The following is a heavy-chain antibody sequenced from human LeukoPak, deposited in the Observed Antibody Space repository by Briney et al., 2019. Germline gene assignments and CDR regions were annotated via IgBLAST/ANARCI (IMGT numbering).Heavy chain of an antibody. J-gene: IGHJ3*01. V-gene: IGHV5-51*01. CDR3: ARPNITSYYDSSGYDAFDV. CDR2: IYPDDSDT. D-gene: IGHD3-22*01. Sequence: GESLKISCKGSGCKFSTYWVAWVRQMPGKGLEWMGIIYPDDSDTRYSPSFQGQVTISADKSINTAYLQWSSLKASDTAMYFCARPNITSYYDSSGYDAFDVWGQGTLVAVSS. CDR1: GCKFSTYW.